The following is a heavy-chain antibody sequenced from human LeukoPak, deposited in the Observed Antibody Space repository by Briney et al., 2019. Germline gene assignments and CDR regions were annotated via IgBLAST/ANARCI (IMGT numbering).Heavy chain of an antibody. J-gene: IGHJ4*02. Sequence: SETLSLTCAVSGGSISSRNWWSWVRQPPGKGLEWIGEIYHSGSSNYSPSLKSRVTISVDKSKNQFSLILNSVTAADTAVYYCAKVGSGSWYDYWGQGTLVTVSS. CDR1: GGSISSRNW. V-gene: IGHV4-4*02. D-gene: IGHD6-13*01. CDR3: AKVGSGSWYDY. CDR2: IYHSGSS.